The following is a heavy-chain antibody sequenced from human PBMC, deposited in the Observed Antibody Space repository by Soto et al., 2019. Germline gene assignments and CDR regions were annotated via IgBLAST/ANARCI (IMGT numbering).Heavy chain of an antibody. D-gene: IGHD2-21*02. CDR1: GYTFTDYS. J-gene: IGHJ5*02. V-gene: IGHV1-3*01. Sequence: ASVKVSCKTSGYTFTDYSIHWVRQAPGQRLEWMAWINPANGDTKFSQKFQGRLTITSDTSATTAYMDLTSLRSEDTAVYYCSRDKWVTMASSDPWGQGTLVTVSS. CDR2: INPANGDT. CDR3: SRDKWVTMASSDP.